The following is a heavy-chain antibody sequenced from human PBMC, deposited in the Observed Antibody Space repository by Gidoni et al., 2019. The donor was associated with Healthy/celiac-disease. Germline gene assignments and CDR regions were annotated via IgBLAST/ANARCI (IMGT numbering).Heavy chain of an antibody. CDR1: GGSFSGYY. D-gene: IGHD6-13*01. Sequence: QVQLQQWGAGLLKPSETLSLTCAVYGGSFSGYYWSWIRQPPGKGLEWIGEINHSGSTNYNPSLKSRVTISVDTSKNQFSLKLSSVTAADTAVYYCARGSGSLSGHSSYYYYGMDVWGQGTTVTVSS. CDR3: ARGSGSLSGHSSYYYYGMDV. V-gene: IGHV4-34*01. CDR2: INHSGST. J-gene: IGHJ6*02.